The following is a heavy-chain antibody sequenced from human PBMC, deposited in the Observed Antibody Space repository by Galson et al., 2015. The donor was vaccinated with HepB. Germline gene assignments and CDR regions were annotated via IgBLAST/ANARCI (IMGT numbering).Heavy chain of an antibody. CDR3: ARGDIPPAGFGY. D-gene: IGHD6-25*01. Sequence: ETLSLTCTVSGGSISSYYWSWIRQPPGKGLDWIGYIYYSGSTNYNPSLKSRVTISVDTSKNQFSLKLWSVTAADTAVYYCARGDIPPAGFGYWGQGTLVTVSS. J-gene: IGHJ4*02. V-gene: IGHV4-59*01. CDR2: IYYSGST. CDR1: GGSISSYY.